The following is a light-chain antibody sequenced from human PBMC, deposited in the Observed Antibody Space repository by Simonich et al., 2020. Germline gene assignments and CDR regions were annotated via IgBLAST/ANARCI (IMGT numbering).Light chain of an antibody. CDR1: SSDVGGYNY. Sequence: QSALTQPASVSGSPGQSITISCTGTSSDVGGYNYVSWYQQHPGKAPKLMIYDVSKRPSGVSNRFSGSKSGNTASLTISGLQAEDEADYYCSSHTSSSTLVFGGGTKMTVL. V-gene: IGLV2-14*01. CDR3: SSHTSSSTLV. J-gene: IGLJ2*01. CDR2: DVS.